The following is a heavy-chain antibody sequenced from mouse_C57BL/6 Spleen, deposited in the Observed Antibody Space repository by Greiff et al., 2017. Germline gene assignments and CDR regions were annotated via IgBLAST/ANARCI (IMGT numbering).Heavy chain of an antibody. CDR1: GFSFNTYA. V-gene: IGHV10-1*01. Sequence: EVQRVESGGGLVQPKGSLKLSCAASGFSFNTYAMNWVRQAPGKGLEWVARIRSKSNNYATYYADSVKDRFTISRDDSESMLYLQMNNLKTEDTAMYYCVRGGYAMDYWGQGTSVTVSS. J-gene: IGHJ4*01. CDR2: IRSKSNNYAT. CDR3: VRGGYAMDY.